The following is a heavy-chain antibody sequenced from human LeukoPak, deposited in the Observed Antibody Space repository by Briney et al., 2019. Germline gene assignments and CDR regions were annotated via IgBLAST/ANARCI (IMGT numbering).Heavy chain of an antibody. Sequence: PSETLSLTCNASGASMSSNYRSWIRQPPGKGLEWIGYIYHSGNTNYSPSPERRVTMSVDDSKNKFSLRVHFVSAADTAVYYCASTRRAAVAGRFDSWGQGTLVTVSS. CDR3: ASTRRAAVAGRFDS. D-gene: IGHD6-19*01. CDR1: GASMSSNY. V-gene: IGHV4-4*09. CDR2: IYHSGNT. J-gene: IGHJ4*02.